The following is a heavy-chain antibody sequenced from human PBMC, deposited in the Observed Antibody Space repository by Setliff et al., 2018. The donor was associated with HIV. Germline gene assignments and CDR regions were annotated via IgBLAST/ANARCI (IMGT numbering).Heavy chain of an antibody. V-gene: IGHV4-59*01. Sequence: PSETLSLTCTVSGGSMSSYYWSWIRQPPGKGLEWVGYIYYSGSTTYNTSLKSRISISVDTSKNQFSLKLSSVTAADTAMYYWGRVGFGELFCAFDIWGQGIMVTVSS. CDR3: GRVGFGELFCAFDI. CDR1: GGSMSSYY. CDR2: IYYSGST. D-gene: IGHD3-10*01. J-gene: IGHJ3*02.